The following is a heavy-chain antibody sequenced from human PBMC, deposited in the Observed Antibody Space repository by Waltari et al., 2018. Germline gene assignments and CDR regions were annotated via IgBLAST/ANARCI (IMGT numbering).Heavy chain of an antibody. CDR3: ARRDYDLLFDAFDI. D-gene: IGHD3-16*01. J-gene: IGHJ3*02. Sequence: QVQLQESGPGLVKPSETLSLTCTVSGGSISSYYWSWIRQPPGKGLEWIGYIYYSGSTNYNPSLKSRVTISVDTSKNQFSLKLSSVTAADTAVYYCARRDYDLLFDAFDIWGQGTMVTVSS. V-gene: IGHV4-59*08. CDR2: IYYSGST. CDR1: GGSISSYY.